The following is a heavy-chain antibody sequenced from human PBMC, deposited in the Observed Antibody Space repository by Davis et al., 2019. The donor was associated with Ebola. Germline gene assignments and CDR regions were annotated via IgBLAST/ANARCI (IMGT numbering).Heavy chain of an antibody. Sequence: GGSLRLSCAASGFTFSDYYMSWIRQAPGKGLEWVSYIRSSGSTIYYADSVKGRFTISRDNAKNSLYLQMNSLRAEDTAVYYCARDYLPQDIVVVPAAIPYYWGQGTLVTVSS. CDR3: ARDYLPQDIVVVPAAIPYY. CDR2: IRSSGSTI. CDR1: GFTFSDYY. D-gene: IGHD2-2*02. J-gene: IGHJ4*02. V-gene: IGHV3-11*01.